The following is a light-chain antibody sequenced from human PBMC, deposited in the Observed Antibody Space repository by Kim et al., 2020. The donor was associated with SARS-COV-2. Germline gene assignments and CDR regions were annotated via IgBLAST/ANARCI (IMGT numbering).Light chain of an antibody. CDR2: DVS. J-gene: IGLJ1*01. CDR1: RSGVGGYNY. V-gene: IGLV2-14*04. CDR3: SSYTSSITPHV. Sequence: QSITIYCSGTRSGVGGYNYVAWYQRHPGKAPKLMIYDVSKRPSGVSNRFSGSKSGNTASLTISGLQAEDEAEYYCSSYTSSITPHVLGTGTKVTVL.